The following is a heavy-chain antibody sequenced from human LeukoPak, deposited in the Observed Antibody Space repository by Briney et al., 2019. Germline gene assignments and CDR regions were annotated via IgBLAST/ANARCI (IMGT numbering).Heavy chain of an antibody. V-gene: IGHV1-2*02. CDR1: GYTFTSYY. CDR3: ASHYDSNNYYDYYYYMDV. D-gene: IGHD3-22*01. J-gene: IGHJ6*03. Sequence: ASVKVSCKASGYTFTSYYMHWVRQAPGQGLEWMGWINPNSGDTNYAQKFQGRVTMTRDTSISTAYMELSSLRSEDTAVYYCASHYDSNNYYDYYYYMDVWGKGTTVTISS. CDR2: INPNSGDT.